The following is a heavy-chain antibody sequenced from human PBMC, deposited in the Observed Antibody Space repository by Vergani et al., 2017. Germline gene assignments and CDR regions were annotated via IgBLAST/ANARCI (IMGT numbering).Heavy chain of an antibody. J-gene: IGHJ4*02. V-gene: IGHV1-8*01. CDR3: VTGRGIY. CDR1: GYTFTSYD. D-gene: IGHD6-13*01. CDR2: MNPNSGNT. Sequence: QVQLAPSGAEVKKPGASVKVSCKAAGYTFTSYDINWVRQATGQGLEWMGWMNPNSGNTGYAQKFQGRVTMTRKTSISTAYMELSSLRSDDTAVYYCVTGRGIYWGQGTLVTVSS.